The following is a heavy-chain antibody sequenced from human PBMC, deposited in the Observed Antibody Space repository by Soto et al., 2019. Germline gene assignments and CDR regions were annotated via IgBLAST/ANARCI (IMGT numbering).Heavy chain of an antibody. J-gene: IGHJ5*02. CDR2: IWYDGSNQ. D-gene: IGHD6-19*01. Sequence: QVQLVESGGGVVQPGRSLRLSCATSGFTFSSYGMHWVRQAPGKGLEWVAVIWYDGSNQYYADSVKGRFTISRDNSKNTLYLQMNSLRAEDTAVYYCARDRVHSSGWYGNNWFDPWGQGTLVTVSS. V-gene: IGHV3-33*01. CDR1: GFTFSSYG. CDR3: ARDRVHSSGWYGNNWFDP.